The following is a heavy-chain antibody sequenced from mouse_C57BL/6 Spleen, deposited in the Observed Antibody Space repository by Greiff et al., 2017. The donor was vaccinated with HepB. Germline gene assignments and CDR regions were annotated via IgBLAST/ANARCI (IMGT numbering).Heavy chain of an antibody. CDR2: IDPEDGET. Sequence: VQLQQSGAELVKPGASVKLSCTASGFTITDYYMHWVKQRPEQGLEWIGRIDPEDGETKYATKFQGKATITADTSSNTAYLQLSSLTSEDTAVYYCARRRRDAMDYWGQGTSVTVSS. V-gene: IGHV14-2*01. J-gene: IGHJ4*01. CDR3: ARRRRDAMDY. CDR1: GFTITDYY.